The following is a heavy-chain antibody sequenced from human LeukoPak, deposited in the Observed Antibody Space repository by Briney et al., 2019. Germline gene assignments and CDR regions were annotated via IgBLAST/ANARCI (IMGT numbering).Heavy chain of an antibody. CDR3: AGGDSSGYYGDY. J-gene: IGHJ4*02. CDR1: GGTFSSYA. V-gene: IGHV1-69*05. CDR2: IIPIFGTA. D-gene: IGHD3-22*01. Sequence: SVKVSCKASGGTFSSYAISWVRQAPGQGLEWMGRIIPIFGTANYAQKFQGRVTITTDESTSTAYMELSSLRSEDTAVYYCAGGDSSGYYGDYWGQGTLVAVSS.